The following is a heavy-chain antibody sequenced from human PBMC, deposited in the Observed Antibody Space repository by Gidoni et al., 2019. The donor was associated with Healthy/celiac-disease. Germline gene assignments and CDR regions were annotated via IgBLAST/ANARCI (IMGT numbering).Heavy chain of an antibody. D-gene: IGHD5-12*01. CDR3: AREMATYGMDV. CDR2: ISYDGSNK. V-gene: IGHV3-30*04. Sequence: QVQLVESGGGVVQTGRSLRLSCAASGLTFSSYAMHWVRQAPGKGLEWVAVISYDGSNKYYADSVKGRFTISRDNSKNTLYLQMNSLRAEDTAVYYCAREMATYGMDVWGQGTTVTVSS. CDR1: GLTFSSYA. J-gene: IGHJ6*02.